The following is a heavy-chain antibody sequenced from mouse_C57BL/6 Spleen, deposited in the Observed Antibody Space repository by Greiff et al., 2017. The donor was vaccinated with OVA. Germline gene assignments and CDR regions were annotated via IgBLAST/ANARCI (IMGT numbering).Heavy chain of an antibody. CDR2: IRNKANGYTT. Sequence: EVQRVESGGGLVQPGGSLSLSCAASGFTFTAYYMSWVRQPPGKALEWLGFIRNKANGYTTEYSASVKGRFTISRDNSQSILYLQMNALRAEDSATYYCARYRPYGSYAMDYWGQGTSVTVSS. D-gene: IGHD2-10*02. J-gene: IGHJ4*01. V-gene: IGHV7-3*01. CDR3: ARYRPYGSYAMDY. CDR1: GFTFTAYY.